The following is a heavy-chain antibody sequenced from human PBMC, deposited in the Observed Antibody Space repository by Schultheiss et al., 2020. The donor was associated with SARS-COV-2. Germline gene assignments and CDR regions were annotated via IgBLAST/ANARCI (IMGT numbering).Heavy chain of an antibody. CDR3: ARGSPLDWYFDL. J-gene: IGHJ2*01. V-gene: IGHV3-7*02. CDR1: GFTFSSYW. CDR2: IKQDGSEK. Sequence: GESLKISCAASGFTFSSYWMSWVRQAPGKGLEWVANIKQDGSEKYYVDSVKGRFTISRDNAKNSLYLHMNSLRVEDTGLYYCARGSPLDWYFDLWGRGTLVTVSS.